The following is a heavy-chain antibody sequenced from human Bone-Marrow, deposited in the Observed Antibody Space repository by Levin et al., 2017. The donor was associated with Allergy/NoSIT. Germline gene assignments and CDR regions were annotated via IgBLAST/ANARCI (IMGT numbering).Heavy chain of an antibody. CDR3: ARSNKNSHDYSLDV. CDR1: GGPISTYY. CDR2: IYFRGNT. J-gene: IGHJ6*02. D-gene: IGHD2/OR15-2a*01. V-gene: IGHV4-59*01. Sequence: SETLSLTCLVSGGPISTYYWTWIRQSPGKGLEWIGHIYFRGNTDYNPSLQSRVTLSLDTSRNQFSLTLISVTAADTAIYYFARSNKNSHDYSLDVWGRGTAVTVSS.